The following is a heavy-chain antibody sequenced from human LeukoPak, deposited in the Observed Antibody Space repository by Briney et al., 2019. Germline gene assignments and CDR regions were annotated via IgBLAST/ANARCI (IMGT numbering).Heavy chain of an antibody. CDR2: IIPSFGTA. CDR1: VCTFSSYA. J-gene: IGHJ5*02. Sequence: PVKLSCKAAVCTFSSYAISWVRQAPGQGLEWMGGIIPSFGTANYAQKFHGRVTISADKSTSTAYMERSSRRSEDAAVYYCARVLGAGWLPSGSFDPWGQGTLPTVSS. CDR3: ARVLGAGWLPSGSFDP. V-gene: IGHV1-69*06. D-gene: IGHD3-9*01.